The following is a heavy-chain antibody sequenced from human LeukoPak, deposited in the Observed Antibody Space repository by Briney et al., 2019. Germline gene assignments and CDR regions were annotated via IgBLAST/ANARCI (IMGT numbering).Heavy chain of an antibody. Sequence: GASVKVSCKTSGYTFSEYYIYWVRQAPGQGLEWMGWISAYNGNTNYAQKLQGRVTMTTDTSTSTAYMELRSLRSDDTAVYYCARDRHYGSGSSDYWGQGTLVTVSS. J-gene: IGHJ4*02. D-gene: IGHD3-10*01. CDR1: GYTFSEYY. V-gene: IGHV1-18*01. CDR2: ISAYNGNT. CDR3: ARDRHYGSGSSDY.